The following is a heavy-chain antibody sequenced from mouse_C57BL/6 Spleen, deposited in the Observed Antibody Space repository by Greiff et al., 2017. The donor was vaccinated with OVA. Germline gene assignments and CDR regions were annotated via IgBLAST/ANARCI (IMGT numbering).Heavy chain of an antibody. Sequence: QVQLQQSGAELVRPGASVTLSCKASGYTFTDYEMHWVKQTPVHGLEWIGAIDPETSGTAYNQKFKGKAILTADKSSSTAYMELRSLTSEDSAVYYCTRSRPPQDYWGQGTTLTVSS. CDR1: GYTFTDYE. CDR2: IDPETSGT. J-gene: IGHJ2*01. CDR3: TRSRPPQDY. V-gene: IGHV1-15*01.